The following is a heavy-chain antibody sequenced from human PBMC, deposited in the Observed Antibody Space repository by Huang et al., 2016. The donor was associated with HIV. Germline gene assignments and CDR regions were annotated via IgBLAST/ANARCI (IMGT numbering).Heavy chain of an antibody. CDR3: AKDILGGWELQLDAFDI. Sequence: EVQLVGSGGGLLRLGGSLRLSCAASGFTFDVYAMHWVGQAPGKGLGWVSGISWNSGSIGYADSVKCRFTISRDNAKNSLYLQMNSLRAEDTALYYCAKDILGGWELQLDAFDIWGQGTMVTVSS. CDR1: GFTFDVYA. D-gene: IGHD1-26*01. V-gene: IGHV3-9*01. J-gene: IGHJ3*02. CDR2: ISWNSGSI.